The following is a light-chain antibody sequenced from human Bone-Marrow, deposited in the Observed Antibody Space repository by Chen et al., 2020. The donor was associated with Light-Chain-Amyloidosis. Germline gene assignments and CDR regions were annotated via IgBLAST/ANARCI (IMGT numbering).Light chain of an antibody. CDR1: SSDVGGDNH. CDR3: SSYTITNTLV. CDR2: EVT. Sequence: QSALTQPASVSGSPGQSITISFPGNSSDVGGDNHVSWYQQHPDKAPKLMIYEVTNRPSWVPDRFSGSKSDNTASLTISGLQTEDEADYFCSSYTITNTLVFGSGTRVTVL. J-gene: IGLJ1*01. V-gene: IGLV2-14*01.